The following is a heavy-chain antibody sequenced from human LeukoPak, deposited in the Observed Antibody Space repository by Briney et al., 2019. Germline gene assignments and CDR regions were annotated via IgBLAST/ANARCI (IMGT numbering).Heavy chain of an antibody. CDR3: ASWGILTGYLVHDY. J-gene: IGHJ4*02. Sequence: PSETLTLTCAVYGGSFSDYYWSWIRQPPGKGLEWIGEINHSGSTNYNPSLKSRVTISVDTSKNQFSLKLSSVTAADTAVYYCASWGILTGYLVHDYWGQGTLVTVSS. CDR2: INHSGST. CDR1: GGSFSDYY. V-gene: IGHV4-34*01. D-gene: IGHD3-9*01.